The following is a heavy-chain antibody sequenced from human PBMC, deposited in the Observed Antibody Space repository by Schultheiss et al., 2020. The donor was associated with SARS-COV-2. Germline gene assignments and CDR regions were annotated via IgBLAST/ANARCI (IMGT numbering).Heavy chain of an antibody. CDR3: ARILTGTTAFDY. Sequence: SGPTLVKPTQTLTLTCTFSGFSLSTSGMCVSWIRQPPGKALEWLALIDWDDDKRYSPSLKSRLTITKDTSKNQVVLTMTNMDPVDTATYYCARILTGTTAFDYWGQGTLVTVSS. J-gene: IGHJ4*02. V-gene: IGHV2-5*08. CDR2: IDWDDDK. D-gene: IGHD1-7*01. CDR1: GFSLSTSGMC.